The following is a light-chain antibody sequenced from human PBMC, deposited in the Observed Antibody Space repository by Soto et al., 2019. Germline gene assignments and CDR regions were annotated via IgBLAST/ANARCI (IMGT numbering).Light chain of an antibody. CDR3: QSYDNTLSGPIYV. Sequence: QSVLTQPLSVSGALGQRVTISCTGITSNIGAGYDVHWYQLLPGRAPKLLIYGNTNRPSGVPDRFSGSKSATSASLAITGLQAEDEAIYYCQSYDNTLSGPIYVFGTGTKLTVL. J-gene: IGLJ1*01. V-gene: IGLV1-40*01. CDR1: TSNIGAGYD. CDR2: GNT.